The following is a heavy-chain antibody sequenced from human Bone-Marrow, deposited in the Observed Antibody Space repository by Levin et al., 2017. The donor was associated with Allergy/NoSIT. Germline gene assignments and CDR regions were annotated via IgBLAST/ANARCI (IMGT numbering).Heavy chain of an antibody. CDR2: IYSSGST. V-gene: IGHV4-59*01. CDR3: ARGAVYSGSLYWYFDL. CDR1: GGSISGYY. J-gene: IGHJ2*01. D-gene: IGHD6-13*01. Sequence: SETLSLTCTVSGGSISGYYWSWIRQPPGKGLEWIGCIYSSGSTNHNPSLKSRVTISVDTSKNQFSLKLNSVTAADTAVYYCARGAVYSGSLYWYFDLWGRGTLVTVSS.